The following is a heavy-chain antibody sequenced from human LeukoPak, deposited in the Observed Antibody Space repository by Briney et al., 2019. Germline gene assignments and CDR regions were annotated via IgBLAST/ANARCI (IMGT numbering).Heavy chain of an antibody. CDR2: IYTSGST. CDR1: GGSISSGSYY. J-gene: IGHJ4*02. V-gene: IGHV4-61*02. CDR3: ARDSAVNYFDY. D-gene: IGHD4-17*01. Sequence: SETLSLTCTVSGGSISSGSYYWSWIRQPAGKGLEWIGRIYTSGSTNYNPSLKSRVTISLDTSKSQFSLKLSSVTAADTAVYYCARDSAVNYFDYWGQGTLVTVSS.